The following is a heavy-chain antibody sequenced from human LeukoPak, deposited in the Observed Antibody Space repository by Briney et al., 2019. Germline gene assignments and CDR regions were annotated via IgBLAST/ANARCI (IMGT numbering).Heavy chain of an antibody. CDR3: ARGGGYSYGSFDY. J-gene: IGHJ4*02. CDR2: INGRGGST. Sequence: GGSLRLSCAASGFTFSNYAMSWVRQAPGKGLEWVSSINGRGGSTYYADSVKGRFTISRDNAKNTLYLQMNSLRAEDTAVYYCARGGGYSYGSFDYWGQGTLVTVSS. D-gene: IGHD5-18*01. V-gene: IGHV3-23*01. CDR1: GFTFSNYA.